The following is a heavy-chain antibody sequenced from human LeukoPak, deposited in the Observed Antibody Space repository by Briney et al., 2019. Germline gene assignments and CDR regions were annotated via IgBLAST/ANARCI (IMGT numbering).Heavy chain of an antibody. Sequence: SQTLSLTCAISGDTVSVDSVAWNWIRQAPSRGLEWLRTNYSTSERYNDYTVCVKSRMIMNLHTSTNQFSLQLNSVTPEDTAVYFRAREQQLLFDYWGQGTLVTVSS. CDR2: NYSTSERYN. V-gene: IGHV6-1*01. D-gene: IGHD6-13*01. CDR1: GDTVSVDSVA. CDR3: AREQQLLFDY. J-gene: IGHJ4*02.